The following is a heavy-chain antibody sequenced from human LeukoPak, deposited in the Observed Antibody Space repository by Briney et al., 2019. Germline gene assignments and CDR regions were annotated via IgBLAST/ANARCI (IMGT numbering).Heavy chain of an antibody. J-gene: IGHJ6*02. Sequence: SETLSLICTVSGGSISSYYWSWVRQPPGKGLEWSGYIYYSGSTNYNPSLKSRVTISVDTSKNQFSLKLSSVTAADTAVYYCAREDYYYGMDVWGQGTTVTVSS. CDR2: IYYSGST. CDR1: GGSISSYY. CDR3: AREDYYYGMDV. V-gene: IGHV4-59*01.